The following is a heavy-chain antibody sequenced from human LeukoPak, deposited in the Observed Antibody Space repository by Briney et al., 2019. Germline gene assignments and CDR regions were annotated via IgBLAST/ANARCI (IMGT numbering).Heavy chain of an antibody. CDR1: GYTFTSYD. CDR3: ARGRTNYFDY. CDR2: MNPNSGNT. Sequence: GASVKVSCKASGYTFTSYDINWGRQASGQGPEWMGGMNPNSGNTVYAQKFQGRVTMTRDTSISTSYMELSSLRSDDTAVYYCARGRTNYFDYWGQGTLVTVSS. J-gene: IGHJ4*02. V-gene: IGHV1-8*01.